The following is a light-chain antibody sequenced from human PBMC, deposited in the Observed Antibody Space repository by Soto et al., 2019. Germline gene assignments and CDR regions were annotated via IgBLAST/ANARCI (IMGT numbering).Light chain of an antibody. Sequence: QSVLTQPASVSWTPGQSITISCTGTSSDVGGYNYVSWYQQHPGKAPKLMIYDVSNRPSGVSNRFSGSKSGNTASLTISGLQAEDEADYYCSSYTSSSTGVFGGGTQLTVL. CDR2: DVS. CDR3: SSYTSSSTGV. CDR1: SSDVGGYNY. J-gene: IGLJ2*01. V-gene: IGLV2-14*01.